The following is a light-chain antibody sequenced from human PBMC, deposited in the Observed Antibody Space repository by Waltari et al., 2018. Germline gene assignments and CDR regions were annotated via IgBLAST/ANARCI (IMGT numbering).Light chain of an antibody. CDR2: DVR. V-gene: IGLV2-14*03. Sequence: QSALTQPASVSASPGQSITISCTGTSSDVGASNYVSWYQQHPGKTPKLIIYDVRIRPAGVSKRFSGSKSGNTASLTISGLQADDEADYYCSSSTSSTTRVFGGGTRLTVL. CDR1: SSDVGASNY. J-gene: IGLJ3*02. CDR3: SSSTSSTTRV.